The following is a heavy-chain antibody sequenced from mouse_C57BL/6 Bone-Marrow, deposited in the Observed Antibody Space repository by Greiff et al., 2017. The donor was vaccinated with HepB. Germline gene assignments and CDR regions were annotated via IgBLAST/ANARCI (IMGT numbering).Heavy chain of an antibody. V-gene: IGHV5-12*01. CDR1: GFTFSDYY. CDR2: ISNGGGST. J-gene: IGHJ1*03. CDR3: ARPFVWYFDV. Sequence: EVMLVESGGGLVQPGGSLKLSCAASGFTFSDYYMYWVRQTPEKRLEWVAYISNGGGSTYYPDTVKGRFTISRDNAKNTLYLQMSRLKSEDTAMYYCARPFVWYFDVWGTGTTVTVSS.